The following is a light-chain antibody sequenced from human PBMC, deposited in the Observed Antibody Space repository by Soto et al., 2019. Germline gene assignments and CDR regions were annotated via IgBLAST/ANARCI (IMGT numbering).Light chain of an antibody. V-gene: IGLV2-14*01. CDR3: SSYTGTSTRVV. CDR1: SSDVGSYKY. J-gene: IGLJ2*01. Sequence: QSALTQPASVSGSPGQSITISCTGTSSDVGSYKYVSWYQQHPGKAPKLMIYDVSNRPSGVSNRFSGSKSGNTASLTISGLPAEDEADYYCSSYTGTSTRVVFGGGTKLTVL. CDR2: DVS.